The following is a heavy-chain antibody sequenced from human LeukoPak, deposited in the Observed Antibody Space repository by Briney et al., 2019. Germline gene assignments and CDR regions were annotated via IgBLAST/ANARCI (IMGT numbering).Heavy chain of an antibody. V-gene: IGHV1-18*04. D-gene: IGHD5-12*01. Sequence: LRASVKVACKASGYTFTSYGISWVRPAPRHGLEWMGWISAYNGNTNYAQKLQGRVTMTTDTSTSTAYMELRSLRSDDTAVYYCARFPTYSGYESNWFDPWGQGTLVTVSS. CDR2: ISAYNGNT. CDR3: ARFPTYSGYESNWFDP. CDR1: GYTFTSYG. J-gene: IGHJ5*02.